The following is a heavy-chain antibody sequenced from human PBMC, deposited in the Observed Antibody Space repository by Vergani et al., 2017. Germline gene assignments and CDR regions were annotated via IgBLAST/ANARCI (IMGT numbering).Heavy chain of an antibody. V-gene: IGHV4-4*03. D-gene: IGHD6-13*01. CDR2: IYHSGST. Sequence: QVQLQESGPGLVKHPGTLSLTCAVSGGSISGTNWWSWVRQPPGKGLEWIGEIYHSGSTNYNPSLKSRVTISVDKSKNQFSLKLSSVTAADTAVYYCARGSGSAAGSWFDPWGQGTLVTVSS. J-gene: IGHJ5*02. CDR1: GGSISGTNW. CDR3: ARGSGSAAGSWFDP.